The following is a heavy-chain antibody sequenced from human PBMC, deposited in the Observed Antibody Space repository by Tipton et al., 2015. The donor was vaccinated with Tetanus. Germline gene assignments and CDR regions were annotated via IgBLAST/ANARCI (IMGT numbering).Heavy chain of an antibody. CDR1: GYTFTGYY. CDR3: ARGDHYCSGGSCYSGALNAFDI. J-gene: IGHJ3*02. V-gene: IGHV1-2*04. CDR2: INPNSGGT. Sequence: QLVQSGAEVKKPGASVKVSCKASGYTFTGYYMHWVRQAPGQGLEWMGWINPNSGGTNYAQKFQGWVTMTRDTSISTAYMELSGLRSDETAVYYWARGDHYCSGGSCYSGALNAFDIWGQGTMVTVSS. D-gene: IGHD2-15*01.